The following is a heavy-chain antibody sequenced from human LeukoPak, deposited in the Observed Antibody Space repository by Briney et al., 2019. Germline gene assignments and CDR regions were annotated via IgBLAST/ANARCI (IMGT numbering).Heavy chain of an antibody. CDR3: TRPYYYDSSGSPDY. D-gene: IGHD3-22*01. CDR2: IYHSGST. CDR1: GGSISSGSYY. Sequence: SETLSLTRTVSGGSISSGSYYWSWIRQPPGKGLEWIGNIYHSGSTYYNPSLKSRVTISVDTSKNQFSLKLSSVTAADTAVYYCTRPYYYDSSGSPDYWGQGTLVTVSS. V-gene: IGHV4-39*07. J-gene: IGHJ4*02.